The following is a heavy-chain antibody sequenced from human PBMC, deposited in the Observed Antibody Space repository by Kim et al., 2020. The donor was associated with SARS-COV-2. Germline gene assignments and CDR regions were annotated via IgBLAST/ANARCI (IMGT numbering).Heavy chain of an antibody. Sequence: SGSTNYNPSLKSRVTISVDTSKNQFSLKLSSVTAADTAVYYCARGQGDKIWGQGTLVTVSS. V-gene: IGHV4-34*01. CDR2: SGST. CDR3: ARGQGDKI. D-gene: IGHD3-10*01. J-gene: IGHJ4*02.